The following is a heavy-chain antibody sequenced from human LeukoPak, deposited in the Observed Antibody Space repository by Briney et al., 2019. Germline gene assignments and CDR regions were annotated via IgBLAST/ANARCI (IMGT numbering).Heavy chain of an antibody. CDR1: GFTFSSYS. CDR3: VREYSYGYHVSKTYYFAY. D-gene: IGHD5-18*01. Sequence: GGSLRLSCAASGFTFSSYSMNWVRQAPGKGLEWVSSISSSSSYIYYADSVKGRFTISRDNAKNSLYLQMNSLRAEDTAVYYCVREYSYGYHVSKTYYFAYWAQGTLVPVPS. V-gene: IGHV3-21*01. CDR2: ISSSSSYI. J-gene: IGHJ4*02.